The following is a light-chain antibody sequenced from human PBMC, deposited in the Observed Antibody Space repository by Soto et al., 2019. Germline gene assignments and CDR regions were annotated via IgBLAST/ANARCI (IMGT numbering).Light chain of an antibody. Sequence: EIVLTQSPGTLSLSPGERAALSCRASQSVSSNHLAWYQQRPGQAPRLLIYGASSRATGIPDRFSGSGSGTDFNLTISRLEPEDCAVYYCQQYVSSTLTFGGGTKVEIK. CDR2: GAS. V-gene: IGKV3-20*01. CDR3: QQYVSSTLT. CDR1: QSVSSNH. J-gene: IGKJ4*01.